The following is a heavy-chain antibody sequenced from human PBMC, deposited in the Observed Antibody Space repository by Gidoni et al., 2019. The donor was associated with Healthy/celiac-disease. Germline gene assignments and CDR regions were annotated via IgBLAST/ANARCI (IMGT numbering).Heavy chain of an antibody. CDR2: INPSGGST. V-gene: IGHV1-46*01. CDR1: GYTFTSYY. J-gene: IGHJ5*02. D-gene: IGHD3-3*01. CDR3: AREWSGYHLYNWFDP. Sequence: QVQLVQSGAEVKKPGASVKVSCKASGYTFTSYYMHWVRQAPGQGLEWMGIINPSGGSTSYAQKFQGRVTMTRDTSTSTVYMELSSLRSEDTAVYYCAREWSGYHLYNWFDPWGQGTLVTVSS.